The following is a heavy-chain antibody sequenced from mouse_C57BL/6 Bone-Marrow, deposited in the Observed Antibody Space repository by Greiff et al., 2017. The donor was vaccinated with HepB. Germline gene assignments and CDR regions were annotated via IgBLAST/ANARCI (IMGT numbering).Heavy chain of an antibody. CDR2: ISSGGSYT. CDR1: GFTFSSYG. CDR3: ARFYGSSLYAMDY. D-gene: IGHD1-1*01. V-gene: IGHV5-6*01. J-gene: IGHJ4*01. Sequence: EVHLVESGGDLVKPGGSLKLSCAASGFTFSSYGMSWVRQTPDKRLEWVATISSGGSYTYYPDSVKGRFTISRDNAKNTLYLQMSSLKSEDTAMYDCARFYGSSLYAMDYWGQGTSVTVSS.